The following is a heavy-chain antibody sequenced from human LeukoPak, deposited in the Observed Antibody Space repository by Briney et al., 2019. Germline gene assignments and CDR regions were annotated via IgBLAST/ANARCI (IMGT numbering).Heavy chain of an antibody. CDR2: ISSSSSYI. Sequence: GGSPRLSCAASGFTFSSYSMNWVRQAPGKGLEWVSSISSSSSYIYYADSVKGRFTISRDNAKNSLYLQMNSLRAEDTAVYYCARDQVRPDIGELDNTGNFDYWGQGTLVTVSS. V-gene: IGHV3-21*01. CDR1: GFTFSSYS. J-gene: IGHJ4*02. D-gene: IGHD3-10*01. CDR3: ARDQVRPDIGELDNTGNFDY.